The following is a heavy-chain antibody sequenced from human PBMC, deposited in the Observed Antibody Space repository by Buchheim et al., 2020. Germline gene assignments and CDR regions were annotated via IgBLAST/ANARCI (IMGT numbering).Heavy chain of an antibody. CDR1: GFIFSSYA. D-gene: IGHD2-15*01. Sequence: QVQLVESGGGVVQPGRSLRLSCAASGFIFSSYAMHWVRQAPGKGLEWVAVISYDGSNKYYADSVKGRFTISRDNSKNTLYLQMNSLRAEDTAVYYCARGAYCSGGSCYRVGGSYFDYWGQGTL. V-gene: IGHV3-30-3*01. J-gene: IGHJ4*02. CDR2: ISYDGSNK. CDR3: ARGAYCSGGSCYRVGGSYFDY.